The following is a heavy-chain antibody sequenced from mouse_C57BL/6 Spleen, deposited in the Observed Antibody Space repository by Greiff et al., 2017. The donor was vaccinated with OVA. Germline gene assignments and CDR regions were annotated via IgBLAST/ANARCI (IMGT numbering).Heavy chain of an antibody. CDR2: ISDGGSYT. Sequence: EVHLVESGGGLVKPGGSLKLSCAASGFTFSSYAMSWVRQTPEKRLEWVATISDGGSYTYYPDNVKGRFTISRDNAKNNLYLQMSHLKSEDTAMYYCARDRGGYFDVWGTGTTVTVSS. J-gene: IGHJ1*03. V-gene: IGHV5-4*01. CDR3: ARDRGGYFDV. CDR1: GFTFSSYA.